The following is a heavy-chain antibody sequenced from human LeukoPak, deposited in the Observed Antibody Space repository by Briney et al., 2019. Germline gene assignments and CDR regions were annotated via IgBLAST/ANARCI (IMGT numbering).Heavy chain of an antibody. CDR2: TYYRSKWYN. Sequence: SQTLSLTCAISGDSVSSNSAAWNWIRQSPSRGLEWLGRTYYRSKWYNDYAVSVKSRITINPDTSKNQFSLKLSSVTAADTAVYYCARRPLVGATRYNWFDPWGQGTLVTVSS. J-gene: IGHJ5*02. V-gene: IGHV6-1*01. D-gene: IGHD1-26*01. CDR3: ARRPLVGATRYNWFDP. CDR1: GDSVSSNSAA.